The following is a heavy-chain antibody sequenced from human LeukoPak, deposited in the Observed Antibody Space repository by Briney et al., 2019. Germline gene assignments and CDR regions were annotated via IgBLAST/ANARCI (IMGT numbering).Heavy chain of an antibody. D-gene: IGHD3-10*01. J-gene: IGHJ4*02. Sequence: PSETLSPTCNVSGDFITSDYWSWIRQSPGKGLEWIGYINYGGNSDYNPSLNSRVTISVNRSKKQVSLKMRSMTAADTAVYYCARLDCISNTCYNYWAPGALVTVSS. V-gene: IGHV4-59*08. CDR1: GDFITSDY. CDR2: INYGGNS. CDR3: ARLDCISNTCYNY.